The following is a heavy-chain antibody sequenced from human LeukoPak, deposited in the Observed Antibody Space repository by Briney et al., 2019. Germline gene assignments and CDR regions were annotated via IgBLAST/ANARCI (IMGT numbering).Heavy chain of an antibody. CDR1: GGSISSGDYY. D-gene: IGHD6-19*01. CDR2: IYYSGSS. Sequence: SETLSLTCTVSGGSISSGDYYWSWIRQPPGKGLEWIGYIYYSGSSNYNPSLKSRVTISVDTPKNQFSLKLSSVTAADTAVYYCARDEIAVAAKGAFDIWGQGTMVTVSS. J-gene: IGHJ3*02. V-gene: IGHV4-61*08. CDR3: ARDEIAVAAKGAFDI.